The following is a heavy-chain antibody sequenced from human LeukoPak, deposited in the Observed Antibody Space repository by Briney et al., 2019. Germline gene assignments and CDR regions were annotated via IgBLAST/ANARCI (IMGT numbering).Heavy chain of an antibody. J-gene: IGHJ6*02. V-gene: IGHV1-8*01. D-gene: IGHD6-13*01. CDR3: ARASSSWYSGYYYAMDV. Sequence: SVKVSCKASGYTFTSYDVNWVRQATGQGLEWMGWMNPNSGNTGYAQKFQGRVTMTSNTSISTAYMELTSLTSEDTAVYYCARASSSWYSGYYYAMDVWGQGTTVTVSS. CDR2: MNPNSGNT. CDR1: GYTFTSYD.